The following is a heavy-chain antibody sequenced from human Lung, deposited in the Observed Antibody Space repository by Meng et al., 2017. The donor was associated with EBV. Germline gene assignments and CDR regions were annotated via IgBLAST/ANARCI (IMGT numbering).Heavy chain of an antibody. J-gene: IGHJ5*02. V-gene: IGHV1-2*04. D-gene: IGHD1-1*01. CDR3: ARGRYELIWGLFDP. CDR1: GYTFTGYY. CDR2: INPNTGGT. Sequence: VQLVKPGAEVKKPGASVKVSCKASGYTFTGYYIHWVRQAPGQGLEWMGWINPNTGGTKYAQKFQGWVTLTRDTSISTAYMELSRLRSDDTAVYYCARGRYELIWGLFDPWGQGTLVTVSS.